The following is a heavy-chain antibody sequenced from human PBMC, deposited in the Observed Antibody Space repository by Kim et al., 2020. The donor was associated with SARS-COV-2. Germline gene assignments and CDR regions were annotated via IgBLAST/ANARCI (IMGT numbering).Heavy chain of an antibody. Sequence: TPSLKSRVTLSVDTAKNQFSLKLSSVTAADTAVYYCARTGVYSSSHYFDYWGQGTLVTVSS. J-gene: IGHJ4*02. CDR3: ARTGVYSSSHYFDY. V-gene: IGHV4-34*01. D-gene: IGHD6-6*01.